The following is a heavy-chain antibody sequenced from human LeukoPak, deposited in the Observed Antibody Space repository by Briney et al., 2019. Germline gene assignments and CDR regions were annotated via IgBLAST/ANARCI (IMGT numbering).Heavy chain of an antibody. CDR2: ISGSGGST. J-gene: IGHJ4*02. D-gene: IGHD1-26*01. Sequence: PGGSLRLSCAASGFTFSSYGMHWVRQAPGKGLEWVSGISGSGGSTYYADSVKGRFTISRDNSKNTLYLQMNSLRAEDTAVYYCAKAPNAGMVALFDYWGQGTLVTVSS. CDR1: GFTFSSYG. V-gene: IGHV3-23*01. CDR3: AKAPNAGMVALFDY.